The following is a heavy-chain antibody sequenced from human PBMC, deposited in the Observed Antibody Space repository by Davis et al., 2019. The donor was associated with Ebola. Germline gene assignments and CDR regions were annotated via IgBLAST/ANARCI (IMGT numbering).Heavy chain of an antibody. CDR2: ISWNSGSI. J-gene: IGHJ3*02. D-gene: IGHD4-11*01. CDR1: GFTFDDYA. V-gene: IGHV3-9*01. Sequence: PGGSLRLSCVGSGFTFDDYAMHWVRQAPGKGLEWVSGISWNSGSIGYADSVKGRFTISRDNAKNSLYLQVNSLRAEDTALYHCARGAPHTDYPYAFDIWGQGTMVTVSS. CDR3: ARGAPHTDYPYAFDI.